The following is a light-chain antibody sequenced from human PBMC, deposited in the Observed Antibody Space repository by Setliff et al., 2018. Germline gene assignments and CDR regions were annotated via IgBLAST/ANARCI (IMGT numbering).Light chain of an antibody. J-gene: IGLJ1*01. CDR2: RNN. CDR3: AAWDDSLNGEV. CDR1: SSNIGSNT. Sequence: QSVLTQPASASGTPGQRVTISCSGSSSNIGSNTVNWYQQLPGTAPKLLIYRNNQRPSGVPDRFSGSKSGTSASLAISGLQSEDEADYYCAAWDDSLNGEVFGTGPKVTVL. V-gene: IGLV1-44*01.